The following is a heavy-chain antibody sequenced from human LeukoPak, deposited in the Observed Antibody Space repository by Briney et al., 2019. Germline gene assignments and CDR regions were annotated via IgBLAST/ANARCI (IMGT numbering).Heavy chain of an antibody. V-gene: IGHV4-34*01. CDR1: GGSFSGYY. CDR3: ARYSVVVPAARFDP. D-gene: IGHD2-2*01. J-gene: IGHJ5*02. Sequence: SETLSLTCAVYGGSFSGYYWSWIRQPPGKGLEWIGEINHSGSTNYNPSLKSRVTISVDTSKNQFSLKLSSVTAADTAVYYCARYSVVVPAARFDPWGQGTLVTVSS. CDR2: INHSGST.